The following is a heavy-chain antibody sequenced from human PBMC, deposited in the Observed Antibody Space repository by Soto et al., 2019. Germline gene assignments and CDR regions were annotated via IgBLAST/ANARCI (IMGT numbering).Heavy chain of an antibody. V-gene: IGHV3-30-3*01. J-gene: IGHJ4*02. CDR2: ISYDGSNK. CDR1: GFTFSSYA. D-gene: IGHD3-22*01. CDR3: AVGYYYDSSGRLDY. Sequence: QVQLVESGGGVVQPGRSLRLSCAASGFTFSSYAMHWVRQAPGKGLEWVAVISYDGSNKYYADSVKGRFTISRDNSKNTLYLQMNSLRAEDTAVYYCAVGYYYDSSGRLDYWGQGSLVTVSS.